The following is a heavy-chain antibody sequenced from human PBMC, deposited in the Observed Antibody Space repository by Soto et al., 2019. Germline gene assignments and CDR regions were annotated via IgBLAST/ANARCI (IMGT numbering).Heavy chain of an antibody. CDR1: GYTFTTYG. CDR3: ARDFGLLRLCSTTSCDVSA. D-gene: IGHD2-2*01. J-gene: IGHJ5*02. CDR2: ISGYNGDI. Sequence: QAQMVQSGAEVKKPGASVKVSCRTSGYTFTTYGVSWVRQAPGQGLEWMGWISGYNGDITYAERLQGRLTMTTDTSMGTAYMELRSLGADDSAVYYGARDFGLLRLCSTTSCDVSAWGQGTLVTVSS. V-gene: IGHV1-18*01.